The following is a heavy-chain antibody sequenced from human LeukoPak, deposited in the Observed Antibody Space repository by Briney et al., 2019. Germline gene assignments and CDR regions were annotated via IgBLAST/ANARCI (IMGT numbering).Heavy chain of an antibody. CDR1: GFTFGKYW. D-gene: IGHD3-10*01. CDR3: ARDYYGSIDL. J-gene: IGHJ1*01. Sequence: QTGGSLRLSCVASGFTFGKYWMPWVRQAPGKGLVCISRINNDGSTVYADSVAGRFTISRDNARDTLYLQMNSLRVEDTAVYYCARDYYGSIDLWGQGTLVIVSS. V-gene: IGHV3-74*01. CDR2: INNDGST.